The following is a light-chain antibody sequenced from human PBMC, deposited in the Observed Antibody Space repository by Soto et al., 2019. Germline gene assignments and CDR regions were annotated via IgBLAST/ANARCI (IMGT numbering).Light chain of an antibody. CDR3: QQYGSSPPT. CDR1: QSVTSNY. V-gene: IGKV3-20*01. J-gene: IGKJ1*01. Sequence: EIVLTQSPGPLSLSPGERSTLSCRASQSVTSNYFAWYQQKPGQAPRLLIFGASIRDTGLPDRFNGSGSGTDFTLTINRLEPEDFAVYYCQQYGSSPPTVVQGTKGDIK. CDR2: GAS.